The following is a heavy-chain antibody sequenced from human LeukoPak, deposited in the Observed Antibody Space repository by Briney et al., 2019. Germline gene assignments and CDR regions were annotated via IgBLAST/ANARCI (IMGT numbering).Heavy chain of an antibody. J-gene: IGHJ4*02. Sequence: PGGSLRLSCAASGFTFSSYWMSWVRQAPGKGLEWVANIKQDGSEKYYVDSVKGRFTISRDNAKNSLYLQMNSLRAEDTAVYYCARDRNYDILTGYYRDYWGQGTLVTVSS. V-gene: IGHV3-7*01. CDR3: ARDRNYDILTGYYRDY. CDR2: IKQDGSEK. D-gene: IGHD3-9*01. CDR1: GFTFSSYW.